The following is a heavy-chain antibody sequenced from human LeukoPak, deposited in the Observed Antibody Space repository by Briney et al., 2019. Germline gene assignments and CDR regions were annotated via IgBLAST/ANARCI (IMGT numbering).Heavy chain of an antibody. CDR1: GFTLSSYN. J-gene: IGHJ3*02. CDR2: ISSSSSYI. CDR3: ARGYNNYGYVFDI. V-gene: IGHV3-21*01. D-gene: IGHD4-11*01. Sequence: TAGGSLRLSCAASGFTLSSYNMNWVRQAPGKGLEWVSSISSSSSYIYYADSVKGRFTISRDNARNSLYLQMNSLRGEDTAVYYCARGYNNYGYVFDIWGQGTVVTVSS.